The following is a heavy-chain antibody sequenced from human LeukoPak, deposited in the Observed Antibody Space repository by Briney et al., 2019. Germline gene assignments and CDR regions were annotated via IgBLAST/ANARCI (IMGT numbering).Heavy chain of an antibody. Sequence: GGSLRLSCAASGFTFSDYYMSWIRQAPGKGLEWLSYITSSGTNVYYKDSVKGRFSVSRDNTKNSLYLQMNSLGAEDTAVYYCARQWFGDYWDQGILVTVSS. CDR2: ITSSGTNV. D-gene: IGHD3-10*01. CDR3: ARQWFGDY. J-gene: IGHJ4*02. V-gene: IGHV3-11*01. CDR1: GFTFSDYY.